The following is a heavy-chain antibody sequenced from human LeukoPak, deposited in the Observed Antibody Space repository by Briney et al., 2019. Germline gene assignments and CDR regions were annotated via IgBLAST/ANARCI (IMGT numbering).Heavy chain of an antibody. Sequence: SETLSLTCTVSGGSISSYYWSWIRQPPGKGLEWIGYIYYSGSTNYSPSLKSRATISVDTSKNQFSLKLSSVTAADTAVYYCARDNAGPVGFDPWGQGTLVTVSS. J-gene: IGHJ5*02. CDR2: IYYSGST. CDR1: GGSISSYY. CDR3: ARDNAGPVGFDP. D-gene: IGHD3-10*01. V-gene: IGHV4-59*01.